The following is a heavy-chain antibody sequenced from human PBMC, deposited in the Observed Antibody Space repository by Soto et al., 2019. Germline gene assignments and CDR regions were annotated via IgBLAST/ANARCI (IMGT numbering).Heavy chain of an antibody. CDR3: ARRARPDFYYMDV. Sequence: EVQLAESGGGLAQPGGSLRLSCAASGFTLSGYAMDWVRQAPGKGLEYVSGISSNGVRTYYANSVQGRFTISRDNSKNTVYLQMGSLRPEDMAVYYCARRARPDFYYMDVWGKGTTVTVS. V-gene: IGHV3-64*01. D-gene: IGHD6-6*01. CDR2: ISSNGVRT. CDR1: GFTLSGYA. J-gene: IGHJ6*03.